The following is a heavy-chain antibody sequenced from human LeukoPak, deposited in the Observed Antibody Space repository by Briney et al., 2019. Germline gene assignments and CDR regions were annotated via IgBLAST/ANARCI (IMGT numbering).Heavy chain of an antibody. CDR1: GDSVSSNSAA. CDR3: ARALNYDFWSGYYYYYYGMDV. D-gene: IGHD3-3*01. Sequence: SQTLSLTCAISGDSVSSNSAAWNWIRQSPSRGLEWLGRTYYRSKWYNDYAVSVKSRITINPDTSKNQFSLQLNSVTPEDTAVYYCARALNYDFWSGYYYYYYGMDVWGQRTTVTVSS. V-gene: IGHV6-1*01. J-gene: IGHJ6*02. CDR2: TYYRSKWYN.